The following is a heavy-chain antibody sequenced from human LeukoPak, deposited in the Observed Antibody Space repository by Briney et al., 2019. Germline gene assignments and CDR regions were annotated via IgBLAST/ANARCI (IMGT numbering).Heavy chain of an antibody. V-gene: IGHV4-39*02. CDR2: IYYSGST. Sequence: ASETLSLTCTVSGGSISSSSYSWGWIRQPPGKGLEWIGSIYYSGSTYYNPSLKSRVTISVDTSKNQFSLKLSSVTAADTAVYYCARDRTRLVYYYYGMDVWGQGTTVTISS. J-gene: IGHJ6*02. CDR3: ARDRTRLVYYYYGMDV. CDR1: GGSISSSSYS. D-gene: IGHD3-9*01.